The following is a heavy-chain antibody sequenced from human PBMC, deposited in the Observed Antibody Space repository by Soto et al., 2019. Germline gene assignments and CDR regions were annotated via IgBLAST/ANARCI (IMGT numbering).Heavy chain of an antibody. Sequence: ASVKVSCKASGYTFTSYGISWVRQAPGQGLERMGWLSAYTGNTNYAQKLQGRVTMTTAPSTSTAYMELRSLRSGDTAVYYCARDEKGCYGSGKPVYWGQGTLVTVSS. D-gene: IGHD3-10*01. CDR3: ARDEKGCYGSGKPVY. J-gene: IGHJ4*02. CDR1: GYTFTSYG. V-gene: IGHV1-18*01. CDR2: LSAYTGNT.